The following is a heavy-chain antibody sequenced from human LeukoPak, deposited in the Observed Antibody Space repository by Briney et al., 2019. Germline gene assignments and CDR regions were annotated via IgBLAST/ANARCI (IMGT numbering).Heavy chain of an antibody. Sequence: GRSLRLSCAASGFTFDDYAMHWVRQAPGKGLEWVSGISWNSGSIGYADSVKGRFTISRDNAKNSLYLQMSSLRAEDTALYYCAKDXXXWWPPSFDYWGQGTLVTVSS. J-gene: IGHJ4*02. D-gene: IGHD6-19*01. V-gene: IGHV3-9*01. CDR2: ISWNSGSI. CDR1: GFTFDDYA. CDR3: AKDXXXWWPPSFDY.